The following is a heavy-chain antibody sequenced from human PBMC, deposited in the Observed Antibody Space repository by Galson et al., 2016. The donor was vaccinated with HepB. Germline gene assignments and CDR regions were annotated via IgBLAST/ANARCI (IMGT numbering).Heavy chain of an antibody. CDR2: ISGTASNI. CDR1: GFTLTNYA. D-gene: IGHD1/OR15-1a*01. Sequence: SLRLSCAASGFTLTNYAMGWVRQAPGKGLEWVSVISGTASNIYYAASVKGRFTISRDNSKNTVFLQMNSLRAEDTALYYCAKGLGGVGKDWYNMDVWGQGTTVTVS. J-gene: IGHJ6*02. V-gene: IGHV3-23*01. CDR3: AKGLGGVGKDWYNMDV.